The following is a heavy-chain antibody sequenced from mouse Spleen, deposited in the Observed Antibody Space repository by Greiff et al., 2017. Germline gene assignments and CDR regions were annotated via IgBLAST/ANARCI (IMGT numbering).Heavy chain of an antibody. CDR2: IYPRSGNT. Sequence: VQLQQSGAELARPGASVKLSCKASGYTFTSYGISWVKQRTGQGLEWIGEIYPRSGNTYYNEKFKGKATLTADKSSSTAYMELRSLTSEDSAVYFCARYPLDWYFDVWGTGTTGTVSS. CDR1: GYTFTSYG. CDR3: ARYPLDWYFDV. V-gene: IGHV1-81*01. J-gene: IGHJ1*03. D-gene: IGHD4-1*01.